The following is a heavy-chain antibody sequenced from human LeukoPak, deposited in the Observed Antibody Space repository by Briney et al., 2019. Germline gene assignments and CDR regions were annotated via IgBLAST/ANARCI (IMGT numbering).Heavy chain of an antibody. CDR2: VSGSGGST. V-gene: IGHV3-23*01. CDR3: AKVDIVATGYYYMDV. J-gene: IGHJ6*03. Sequence: GGSLRLSCAASGFTFSSYGMSWVRQAPGKGLEWVSAVSGSGGSTYYADSVKGRFTISRDNSKNTLYLQMNSLRAEDTAVYYCAKVDIVATGYYYMDVWGKGTTVTISS. D-gene: IGHD5-12*01. CDR1: GFTFSSYG.